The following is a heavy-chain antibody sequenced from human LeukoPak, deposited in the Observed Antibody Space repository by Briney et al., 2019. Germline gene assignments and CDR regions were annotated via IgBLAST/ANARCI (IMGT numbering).Heavy chain of an antibody. J-gene: IGHJ6*02. V-gene: IGHV1-18*01. CDR3: ARDLMVRLPGTYYYYGMDV. CDR1: GDTFSSYA. D-gene: IGHD3-10*01. CDR2: ISAYNGNT. Sequence: GASVKVSCKASGDTFSSYAISWVRQAPGQGLEWMGWISAYNGNTNYAQKLQGRVTMTTDTSTSTAYMELRSLRSDDTAVYYCARDLMVRLPGTYYYYGMDVWGQGTTVTVSS.